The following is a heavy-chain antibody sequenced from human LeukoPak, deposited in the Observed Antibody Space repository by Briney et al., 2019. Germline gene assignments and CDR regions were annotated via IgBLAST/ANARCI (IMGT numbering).Heavy chain of an antibody. J-gene: IGHJ3*02. CDR3: ARGGSYLSAFDI. V-gene: IGHV3-30*04. D-gene: IGHD1-26*01. Sequence: PGGSLRLSCAASGFTFSSYAMHWVRQAPGKGLEWVAVISYDGSNKYYADSVKGRFTISRDNSKNTLYLQMNSLRAEDTAVYYCARGGSYLSAFDIWGQGTMVTVSP. CDR1: GFTFSSYA. CDR2: ISYDGSNK.